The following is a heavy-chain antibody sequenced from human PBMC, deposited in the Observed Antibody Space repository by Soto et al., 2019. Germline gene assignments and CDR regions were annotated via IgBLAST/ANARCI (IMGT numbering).Heavy chain of an antibody. CDR2: IDPSDSQT. V-gene: IGHV5-10-1*01. CDR1: GYSFAGYW. Sequence: GESLKISCKGSGYSFAGYWITWVRQKPGKGLEWMGRIDPSDSQTYYSPSFRGHVTISADKSISTAYLQWSSLKASDTAMYYCARNDFWSGFWGQGTLVTVSS. J-gene: IGHJ4*02. CDR3: ARNDFWSGF. D-gene: IGHD3-3*01.